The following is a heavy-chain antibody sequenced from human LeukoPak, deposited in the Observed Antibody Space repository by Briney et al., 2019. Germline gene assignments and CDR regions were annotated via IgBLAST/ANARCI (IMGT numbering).Heavy chain of an antibody. D-gene: IGHD6-19*01. CDR3: ARRRYTSGQVDS. CDR1: GGSISSSNW. Sequence: PSGTLSLTCAVSGGSISSSNWSSWVRQPPGKGVEWIGEIYHSGSTNYNPSLKSRVTISVDTSKNQFSLKLSSVTAADTAVYYCARRRYTSGQVDSWGQGTLVTVSS. V-gene: IGHV4-4*02. J-gene: IGHJ4*02. CDR2: IYHSGST.